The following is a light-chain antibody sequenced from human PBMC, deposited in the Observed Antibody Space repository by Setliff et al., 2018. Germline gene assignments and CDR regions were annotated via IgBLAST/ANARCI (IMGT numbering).Light chain of an antibody. CDR3: NAYTSGTTYV. V-gene: IGLV2-14*03. Sequence: QSALTQPASVSGPPGQSITISCSGTSSDVGSYDLVSWYQQHPGKAPKLIIYGVSDRPSGVSNRFSGSKSGNTASLTISGLQTEDEADYYCNAYTSGTTYVFGTGTKVTVL. CDR2: GVS. J-gene: IGLJ1*01. CDR1: SSDVGSYDL.